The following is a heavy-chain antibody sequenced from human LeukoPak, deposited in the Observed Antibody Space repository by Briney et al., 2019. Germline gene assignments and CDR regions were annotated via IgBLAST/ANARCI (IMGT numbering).Heavy chain of an antibody. J-gene: IGHJ4*02. CDR2: VSSTSAYI. CDR3: ARDDNWNDKPFDF. CDR1: GFNLRAYN. D-gene: IGHD1-20*01. V-gene: IGHV3-21*01. Sequence: GGSLRLSCAASGFNLRAYNMNWVRQAPGKGLEWVSSVSSTSAYIYDADSVKGRFTISRANAENSLYLQMHSLRVEDTALYCCARDDNWNDKPFDFWGQGTLVRVSS.